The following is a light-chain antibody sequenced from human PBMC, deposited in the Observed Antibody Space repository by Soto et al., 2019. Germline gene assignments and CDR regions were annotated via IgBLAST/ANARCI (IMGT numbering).Light chain of an antibody. CDR1: QSVSSA. CDR3: QQYNKWPRT. Sequence: TLMTQSPATLSVSPGERATLSCRASQSVSSALAWYQQKPGLPPRILIYDASTRATGIPARFSGSGSGTDFTLTISSLQSQDFEVYYCQQYNKWPRTFGQGTKVDIK. CDR2: DAS. V-gene: IGKV3-15*01. J-gene: IGKJ1*01.